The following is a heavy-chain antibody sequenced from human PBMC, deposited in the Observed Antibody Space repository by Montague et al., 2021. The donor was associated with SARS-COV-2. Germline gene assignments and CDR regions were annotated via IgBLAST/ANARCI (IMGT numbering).Heavy chain of an antibody. CDR1: GGSISSYY. CDR3: AREKGGSYSGRRYYYYYYMDV. CDR2: IYYSGST. D-gene: IGHD1-26*01. Sequence: SETLSLTCTVSGGSISSYYWSWIRQPPGKGLEWIGYIYYSGSTNYNPSLKSRATISVDTSKNQFSLKLSSVTAADTAVYYCAREKGGSYSGRRYYYYYYMDVWGKGTTVTVSS. J-gene: IGHJ6*03. V-gene: IGHV4-59*01.